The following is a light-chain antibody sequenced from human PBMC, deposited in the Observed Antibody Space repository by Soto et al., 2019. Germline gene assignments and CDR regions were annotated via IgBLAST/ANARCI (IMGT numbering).Light chain of an antibody. CDR3: QQSFLPPFT. CDR1: QTLDTY. Sequence: DIQMNQSPTSLSASVGDRVTITCRASQTLDTYLNWFQHRLGHGPKLLIFAASKLQTGVPSRFSGSGSGTEFTLTISSLQPEDFATYYCQQSFLPPFTFGGGTRVEIK. V-gene: IGKV1-39*01. CDR2: AAS. J-gene: IGKJ4*01.